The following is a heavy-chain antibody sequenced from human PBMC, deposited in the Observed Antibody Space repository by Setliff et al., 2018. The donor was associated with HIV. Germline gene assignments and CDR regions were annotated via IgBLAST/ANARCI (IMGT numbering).Heavy chain of an antibody. V-gene: IGHV4-4*07. CDR3: ARDRIEV. Sequence: SETLSLTCAVSGDSVSGYYWSWIRQPAGRGLEWIGRVHNSAGSNYNPSLKSRVTMSVDTAKNQLSLKLTAVSAADTAVYYCARDRIEVWGKGTTVTVSS. CDR2: VHNSAGS. J-gene: IGHJ6*04. CDR1: GDSVSGYY.